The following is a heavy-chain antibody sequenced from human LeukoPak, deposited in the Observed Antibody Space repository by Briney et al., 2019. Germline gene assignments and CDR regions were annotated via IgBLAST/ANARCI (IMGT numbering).Heavy chain of an antibody. D-gene: IGHD3-3*01. CDR1: GGTFSSYT. CDR2: IIPILGIA. V-gene: IGHV1-69*10. J-gene: IGHJ4*02. Sequence: ATVKVSCKASGGTFSSYTISWVRQAPGQGLEWMGGIIPILGIANYAQKFQGRVTITADKSTSTAYMELSSLRSEDTAVYYCARISSYDFWSGYFGWGQGTLVTVSS. CDR3: ARISSYDFWSGYFG.